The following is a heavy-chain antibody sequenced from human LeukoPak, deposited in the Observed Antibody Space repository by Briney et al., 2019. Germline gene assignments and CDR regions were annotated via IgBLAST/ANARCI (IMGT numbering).Heavy chain of an antibody. CDR3: TQSNY. Sequence: GGSLRLSCAASGFTFSGSPILWVRQASGKGLEWVGRIRSKADNYATAYAASVQGRCTISRDDSKSTAYLQLNSLKTEDTAVYYCTQSNYWGQGALVTVSS. CDR1: GFTFSGSP. V-gene: IGHV3-73*01. CDR2: IRSKADNYAT. J-gene: IGHJ4*02.